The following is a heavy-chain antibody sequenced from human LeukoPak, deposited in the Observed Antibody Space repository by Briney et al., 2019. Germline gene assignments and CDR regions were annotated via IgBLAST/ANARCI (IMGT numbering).Heavy chain of an antibody. V-gene: IGHV4-59*01. CDR2: IYYSGST. J-gene: IGHJ4*02. Sequence: SETLSLTCTVSGGSISSYYWSWIRQPPGKGLEWIGYIYYSGSTNYNPSLKSRVTISVDTSKNQFSLKLSSVTAADTAVYYCAREAPISDSGNYYKSLGYWGQGTLVTVSS. CDR1: GGSISSYY. CDR3: AREAPISDSGNYYKSLGY. D-gene: IGHD3-10*01.